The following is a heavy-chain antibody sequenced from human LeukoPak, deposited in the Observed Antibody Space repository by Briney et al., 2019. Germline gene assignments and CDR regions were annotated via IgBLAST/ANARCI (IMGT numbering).Heavy chain of an antibody. J-gene: IGHJ6*02. CDR1: GFTFSSYS. CDR2: ISSSSSYI. Sequence: GGSLRLSCAASGFTFSSYSMNWVRQAPGKGLEWVSSISSSSSYIYYADSVKGRFTISRDNAKNSLYLQMNSLRAEDTAVYYCARDLAGASVVPAAIFYHYYGMDVWGQGTTVTVSS. V-gene: IGHV3-21*01. CDR3: ARDLAGASVVPAAIFYHYYGMDV. D-gene: IGHD2-2*01.